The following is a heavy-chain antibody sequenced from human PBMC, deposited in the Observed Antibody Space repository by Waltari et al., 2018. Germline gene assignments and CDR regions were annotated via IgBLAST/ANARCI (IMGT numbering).Heavy chain of an antibody. D-gene: IGHD6-19*01. V-gene: IGHV3-33*01. J-gene: IGHJ6*02. CDR1: GFTFSSYG. CDR2: IWYDGSNK. Sequence: QVQLVESGGGVVQPGRSLRLSCAASGFTFSSYGMHWFRQAPGKGLEWVAVIWYDGSNKYYADSVKGRFTISRDNSKNTLYLQMNSLRAEDTAVYYCARDSSGWYRYYYYGMDVWGQGTTVTVSS. CDR3: ARDSSGWYRYYYYGMDV.